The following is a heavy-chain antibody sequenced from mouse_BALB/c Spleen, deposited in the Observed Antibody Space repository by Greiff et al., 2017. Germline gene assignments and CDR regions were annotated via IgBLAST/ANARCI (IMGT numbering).Heavy chain of an antibody. Sequence: EVQVVESGGDLVKPGGSLKLSCAASGFTFSSYGMSWVRQTPDKRLEWVATISSGGSYTYYPDSVKGRFTISRDNAKNTLYLQMSSLKSEDTAMYYCARTNRYEGDYWGQGTSVTVSS. J-gene: IGHJ4*01. CDR2: ISSGGSYT. V-gene: IGHV5-6*01. CDR1: GFTFSSYG. D-gene: IGHD2-14*01. CDR3: ARTNRYEGDY.